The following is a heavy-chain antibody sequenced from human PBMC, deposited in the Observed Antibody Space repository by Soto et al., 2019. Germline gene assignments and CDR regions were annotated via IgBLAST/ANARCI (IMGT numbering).Heavy chain of an antibody. V-gene: IGHV3-49*03. Sequence: GGSLRLSCAASGFTFGDYAMSWFRQAPGKGLEWVGLIRSKAYGGTTEYAASVKGRFTISRDDSKYIAYLQMDSLKTEDTAVYYCTRDRWVAGEAWNYYMDVWGKGTTVTVSS. J-gene: IGHJ6*03. CDR1: GFTFGDYA. CDR3: TRDRWVAGEAWNYYMDV. CDR2: IRSKAYGGTT. D-gene: IGHD2-15*01.